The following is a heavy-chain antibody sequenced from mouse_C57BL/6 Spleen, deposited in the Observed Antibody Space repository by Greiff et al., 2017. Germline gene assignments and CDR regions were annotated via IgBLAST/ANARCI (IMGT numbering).Heavy chain of an antibody. CDR2: ISDGGSYT. V-gene: IGHV5-4*01. J-gene: IGHJ4*01. CDR3: ARDGSYYGGSHRAMDY. D-gene: IGHD1-1*01. Sequence: EVKLVESGGGLVKPGGSLKLSCAASGFTFSSYAMSWVRQTPEKRLEWVATISDGGSYTYYPDNVKGRFTISRDNAKNNLYLQMSHLKSEDTAMYYCARDGSYYGGSHRAMDYWGQGTSVTVSS. CDR1: GFTFSSYA.